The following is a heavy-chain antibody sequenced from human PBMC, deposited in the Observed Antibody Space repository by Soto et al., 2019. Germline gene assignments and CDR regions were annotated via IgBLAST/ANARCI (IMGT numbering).Heavy chain of an antibody. J-gene: IGHJ6*02. CDR1: GGTFSSYA. CDR3: ARGVGIAARHVFYYYYGMDV. CDR2: IIPIFGTA. Sequence: SVKVSCKASGGTFSSYAISWVRQAPGQGLEWMGGIIPIFGTANYAQKFQGRVTITADESTSTAYMELSSLRSEDTAVYYCARGVGIAARHVFYYYYGMDVWGQGTTVTVS. D-gene: IGHD6-6*01. V-gene: IGHV1-69*13.